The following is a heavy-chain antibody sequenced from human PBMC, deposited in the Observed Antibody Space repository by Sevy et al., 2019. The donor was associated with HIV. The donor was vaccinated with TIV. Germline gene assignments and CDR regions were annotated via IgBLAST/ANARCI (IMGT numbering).Heavy chain of an antibody. CDR2: IKSKTDGGTT. D-gene: IGHD1-26*01. J-gene: IGHJ4*02. Sequence: GGSLRLSCAASGFTFSNAWMNWVRQAPGKGLEWVGRIKSKTDGGTTDYVAPVKGRFTISRDDSKNMLYLQMNSLKTEDTAVYYCTIGWELRGGGFDYWGQGTLVTVSS. CDR3: TIGWELRGGGFDY. V-gene: IGHV3-15*01. CDR1: GFTFSNAW.